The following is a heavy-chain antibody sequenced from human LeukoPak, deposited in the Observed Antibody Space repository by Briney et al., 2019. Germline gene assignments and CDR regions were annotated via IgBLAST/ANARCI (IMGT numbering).Heavy chain of an antibody. CDR3: AREGGYCSSTSCYFGGSPKNWFDP. J-gene: IGHJ5*02. CDR1: GFTFSSYA. CDR2: ISGSGGST. V-gene: IGHV3-23*01. D-gene: IGHD2-2*01. Sequence: GGSLRLSCAASGFTFSSYAMSWVRQAPGKGLEWVSAISGSGGSTYYADSVKGRFTISRDNAKNSLYLQMNSLRAEDTAVYYCAREGGYCSSTSCYFGGSPKNWFDPWGQGTLVTVSS.